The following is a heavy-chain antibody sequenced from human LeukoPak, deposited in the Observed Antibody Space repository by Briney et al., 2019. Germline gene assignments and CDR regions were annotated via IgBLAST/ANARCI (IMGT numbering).Heavy chain of an antibody. CDR2: ISSDGRTT. CDR3: ARDRAWSYFDY. CDR1: GFTFSSYG. D-gene: IGHD3-3*01. V-gene: IGHV3-30*03. J-gene: IGHJ4*02. Sequence: GRSLRLSCAASGFTFSSYGIHWVRQAPGKGLEWVAVISSDGRTTYYAHSVEGRFTISRDNSKNTLYLQMDSLRAEDTAVYYCARDRAWSYFDYWGQGTLVTVSS.